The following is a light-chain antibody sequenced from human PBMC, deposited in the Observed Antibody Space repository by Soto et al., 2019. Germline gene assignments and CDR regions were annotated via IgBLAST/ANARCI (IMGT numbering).Light chain of an antibody. Sequence: QSVLTQPPSASGTPGQRVTISCSGSSSNIGTNSVNWYQQLPGTAPKLLIYSNNQRPSEVPDRFSGSKSGTSASLAISGLQFEDEADYYCAAWDDSLKGYVFGTGTKVTVL. CDR3: AAWDDSLKGYV. CDR1: SSNIGTNS. V-gene: IGLV1-44*01. CDR2: SNN. J-gene: IGLJ1*01.